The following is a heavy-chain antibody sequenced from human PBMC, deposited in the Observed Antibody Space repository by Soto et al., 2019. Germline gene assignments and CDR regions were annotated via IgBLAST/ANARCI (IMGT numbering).Heavy chain of an antibody. CDR2: MSHDGDKE. Sequence: VQLLESGGGLVQPGGSLRLSCAASGFNFNTYAMHWVRQAPGKGLEWVAVMSHDGDKEYYGESVKGRFTISRDNSKNTVYLQMNNLRTEDTALYYCATAYYYYDITYWGQGTLVTVSS. J-gene: IGHJ4*02. D-gene: IGHD3-22*01. V-gene: IGHV3-30*03. CDR1: GFNFNTYA. CDR3: ATAYYYYDITY.